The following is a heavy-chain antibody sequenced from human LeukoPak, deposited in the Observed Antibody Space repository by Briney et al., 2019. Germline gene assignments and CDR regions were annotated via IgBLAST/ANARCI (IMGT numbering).Heavy chain of an antibody. Sequence: PSETLSLTRTVPVGSLSSFYWSRIPQPPGQGLEWIGYIYYSGSTNYNPSLKSRVTISVDTSKNQFSLKLSSVTAADTAVYYCARDCSSTSCYGGGFDYWGQGTLVTVSS. J-gene: IGHJ4*02. V-gene: IGHV4-59*01. CDR1: VGSLSSFY. CDR2: IYYSGST. D-gene: IGHD2-2*01. CDR3: ARDCSSTSCYGGGFDY.